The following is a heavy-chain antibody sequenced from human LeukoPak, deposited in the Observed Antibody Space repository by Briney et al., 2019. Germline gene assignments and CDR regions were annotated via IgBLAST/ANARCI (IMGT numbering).Heavy chain of an antibody. Sequence: PGGSLRLSCAASGFTFSDYWMSWVRRTPGKGLEWVANINVDGSEKNFVDSVKGRFTMSRDNARNSMYLQMNSLRVEDTALYYCARGGHHSVDYWGQGTLVTVSS. V-gene: IGHV3-7*01. CDR1: GFTFSDYW. D-gene: IGHD2-21*01. CDR3: ARGGHHSVDY. CDR2: INVDGSEK. J-gene: IGHJ4*02.